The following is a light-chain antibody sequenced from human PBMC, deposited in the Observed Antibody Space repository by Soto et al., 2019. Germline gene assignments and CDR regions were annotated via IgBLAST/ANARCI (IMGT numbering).Light chain of an antibody. CDR1: QSISSY. J-gene: IGKJ4*01. Sequence: DIQMTQSPSSLSASVGDRVTITCRASQSISSYLNWYQQKPGKAPKLLIYAASSLQSGVPSRFSGSGSGTDFTLTISSLQPEDFATYYWQQSYRTPRTFGGGTKVELK. CDR3: QQSYRTPRT. CDR2: AAS. V-gene: IGKV1-39*01.